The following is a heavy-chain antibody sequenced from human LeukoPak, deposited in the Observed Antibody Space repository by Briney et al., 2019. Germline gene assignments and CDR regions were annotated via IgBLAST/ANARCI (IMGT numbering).Heavy chain of an antibody. CDR2: IYYSGST. Sequence: SETLSLTCTVSGGSISSYYWSWIRQPPGKGLEWIGYIYYSGSTNYNPSLKSRVTISVDTSKNQFSLKLSSVTAADTAVYYCAGHGKNTYEYYFDYWGQGTLVTVSS. D-gene: IGHD3-22*01. CDR1: GGSISSYY. J-gene: IGHJ4*02. CDR3: AGHGKNTYEYYFDY. V-gene: IGHV4-59*08.